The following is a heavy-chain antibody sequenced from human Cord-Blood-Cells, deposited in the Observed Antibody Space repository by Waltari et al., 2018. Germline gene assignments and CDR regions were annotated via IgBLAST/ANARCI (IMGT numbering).Heavy chain of an antibody. CDR1: GFTFSSYA. CDR2: ISYDGSNK. V-gene: IGHV3-30-3*01. J-gene: IGHJ2*01. Sequence: QVQLVESGGGVVQPGRSLRLSCAASGFTFSSYAMHWVRQAPGKGREWVAVISYDGSNKYYADSVKGRFTISRDNSKNTLYLQMNSLRAEDTAVYYCARAIGTIWYFDLWGRGTLVTVSS. CDR3: ARAIGTIWYFDL.